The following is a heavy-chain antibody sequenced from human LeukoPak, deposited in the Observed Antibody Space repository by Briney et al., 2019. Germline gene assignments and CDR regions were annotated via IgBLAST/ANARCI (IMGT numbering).Heavy chain of an antibody. V-gene: IGHV1-2*02. J-gene: IGHJ3*02. D-gene: IGHD6-19*01. Sequence: GASVKVSCKASGYTFTGYYMHWVRQAPGQGLEWMGWINPNSGGTNYAQKFQGRVTMTRDTSISTAYMELSRLRSDDTAVYYCAKIADSSGWFLDAFDIWGQGTMVTVSS. CDR3: AKIADSSGWFLDAFDI. CDR1: GYTFTGYY. CDR2: INPNSGGT.